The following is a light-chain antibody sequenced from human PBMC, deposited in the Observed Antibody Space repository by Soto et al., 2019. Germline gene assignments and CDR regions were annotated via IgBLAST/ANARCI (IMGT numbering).Light chain of an antibody. CDR3: QQYNQWPLT. V-gene: IGKV3-15*01. CDR1: ESVSRD. Sequence: IVMTQSPATLSVSPGERATLSCRASESVSRDLGWYLQEPGQAPRLLIYGASTRATGIPDRFSGSGSGTDFTLTINSLQSEDFVVYYCQQYNQWPLTFGGGTKVDIK. CDR2: GAS. J-gene: IGKJ4*01.